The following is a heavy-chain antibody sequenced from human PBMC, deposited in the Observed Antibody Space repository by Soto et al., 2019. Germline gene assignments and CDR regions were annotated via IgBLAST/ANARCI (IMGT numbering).Heavy chain of an antibody. CDR3: ARDLGYSSGWYTVRLYYGMDV. Sequence: QVQLVESRGGVVQPGRSLRLSCAASGFTFSSYGMHWVRQAPGKGLEWVAVIWYDGSNKYYADSVKGRFTISRDNSKNTLYLQMNSLRAEDTAVYYCARDLGYSSGWYTVRLYYGMDVWGQGTTVTVSS. J-gene: IGHJ6*02. D-gene: IGHD6-19*01. V-gene: IGHV3-33*01. CDR2: IWYDGSNK. CDR1: GFTFSSYG.